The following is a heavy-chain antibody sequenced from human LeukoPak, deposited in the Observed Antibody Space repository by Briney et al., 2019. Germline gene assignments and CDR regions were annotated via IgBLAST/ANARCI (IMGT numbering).Heavy chain of an antibody. V-gene: IGHV4-59*01. Sequence: KPSETLSLTCTVSGGSFSPYHWNWIRQPPGKGLEWIGYISYSGSTNYNPSLKSRVTISVDTSKNQFSLRLSSVTAADTAVYYCARSSTGSYFDYWGQGTLVTVSS. CDR1: GGSFSPYH. CDR3: ARSSTGSYFDY. D-gene: IGHD2-2*01. J-gene: IGHJ4*02. CDR2: ISYSGST.